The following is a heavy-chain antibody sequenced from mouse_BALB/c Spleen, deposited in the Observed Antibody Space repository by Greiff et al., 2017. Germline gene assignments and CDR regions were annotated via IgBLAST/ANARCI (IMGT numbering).Heavy chain of an antibody. V-gene: IGHV14-1*02. Sequence: VQLQQSGAELVRPGALVKLSCKASGFNIKDYYMHWAKQRPEQGLEWIGWIDPENGNTIYDPKFQGKASITADTSSNTAYLQLSSLTSEDTAVYYCARDYGSSPFAYWGQGTLVTVSA. D-gene: IGHD1-1*01. J-gene: IGHJ3*01. CDR3: ARDYGSSPFAY. CDR2: IDPENGNT. CDR1: GFNIKDYY.